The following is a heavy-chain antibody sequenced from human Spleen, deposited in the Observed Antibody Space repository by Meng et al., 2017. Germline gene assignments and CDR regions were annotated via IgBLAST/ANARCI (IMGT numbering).Heavy chain of an antibody. CDR2: IDPNSGVT. D-gene: IGHD6-13*01. CDR1: ADTFSNYG. V-gene: IGHV1-2*06. CDR3: VRDEDISAAGKLFGDY. Sequence: LVQSGAEVGKTGSSVGVACKASADTFSNYGLNWVRQAPGQGLEWMGRIDPNSGVTEYAQKFQGRVTVTGDTSISTAYMELSRLRSDDTAIYYCVRDEDISAAGKLFGDYWGQGTLVIVSS. J-gene: IGHJ4*02.